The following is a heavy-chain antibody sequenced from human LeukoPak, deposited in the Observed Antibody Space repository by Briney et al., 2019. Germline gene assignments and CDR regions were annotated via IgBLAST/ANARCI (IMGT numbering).Heavy chain of an antibody. V-gene: IGHV3-7*01. CDR2: IKDDGRQK. J-gene: IGHJ4*02. D-gene: IGHD1-26*01. CDR3: ARDDGRGWAH. CDR1: GFTFRNYW. Sequence: PGGSLRLSCAASGFTFRNYWMTWVRQAPGKGLEWVANIKDDGRQKYYVDSVKGRFAISRDNAKNSLALQMNSLRAEDTAVYYCARDDGRGWAHWGQGTLVTVPS.